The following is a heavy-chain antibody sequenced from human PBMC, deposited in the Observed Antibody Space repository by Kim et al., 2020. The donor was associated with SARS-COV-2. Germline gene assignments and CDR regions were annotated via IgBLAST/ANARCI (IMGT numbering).Heavy chain of an antibody. Sequence: ICYADSVKGRFTISSENAKNSLYLQMNSLRDEDTAVYYCARMILPYGMDVWGQGTTVTVSS. V-gene: IGHV3-48*02. CDR2: I. CDR3: ARMILPYGMDV. J-gene: IGHJ6*02. D-gene: IGHD3-16*01.